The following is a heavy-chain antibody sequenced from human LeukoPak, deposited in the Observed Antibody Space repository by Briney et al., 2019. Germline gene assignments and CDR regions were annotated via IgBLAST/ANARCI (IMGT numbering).Heavy chain of an antibody. V-gene: IGHV4-34*01. CDR1: GGSFSGYY. D-gene: IGHD2-2*01. CDR3: ARVDTVGCSSTSCTNFDY. CDR2: INHSGST. Sequence: SETLSLTCAVYGGSFSGYYRSWIRQPPGKGLEWIGEINHSGSTNYNPSLKSGVTISVDTSKNQFSLKLSSVTAADTAVYYCARVDTVGCSSTSCTNFDYWGQGTLVTVSS. J-gene: IGHJ4*02.